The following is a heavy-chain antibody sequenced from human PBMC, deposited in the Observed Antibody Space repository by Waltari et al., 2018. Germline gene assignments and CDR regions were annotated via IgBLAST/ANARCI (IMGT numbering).Heavy chain of an antibody. D-gene: IGHD2-21*01. CDR3: VTYDHPCFDP. CDR2: INHSGNS. J-gene: IGHJ5*02. Sequence: QVQLQESGPGLVKPSETLSLTCTVSGGSISSYYWSWIRQPPGKGLEWIGEINHSGNSNYNPSLKSRATMSVDTSRNQFSLKLSSVTAADTAVYYCVTYDHPCFDPWGQGTLVTVSS. CDR1: GGSISSYY. V-gene: IGHV4-59*04.